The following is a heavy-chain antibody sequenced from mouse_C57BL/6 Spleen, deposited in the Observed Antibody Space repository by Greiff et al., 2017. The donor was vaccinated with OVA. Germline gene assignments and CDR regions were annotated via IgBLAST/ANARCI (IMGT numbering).Heavy chain of an antibody. CDR1: GFTFSSYA. CDR2: ISAGGSYT. Sequence: EVHLVESGGGLVKPGGSLKLSCAASGFTFSSYAMSWVRQTPEKRLEWVATISAGGSYTYYPDNVKGRFTISRDNAKNKLYLQMSHMKSEDTAMYYSARDISPFYYYCSSSFAYWGQGTLVTVSA. V-gene: IGHV5-4*01. D-gene: IGHD1-1*01. J-gene: IGHJ3*01. CDR3: ARDISPFYYYCSSSFAY.